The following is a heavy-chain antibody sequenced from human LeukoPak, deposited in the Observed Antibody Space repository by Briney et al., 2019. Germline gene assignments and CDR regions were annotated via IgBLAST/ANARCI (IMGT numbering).Heavy chain of an antibody. Sequence: GGSLSLSCAASGFTFSSYAMSWVRQAPGKGLEWVSAISGSGGSTYYADSGKGRFSIARDHSKNTLYLQMNSLRAEDRAVYYCAKGGDYDFWSGPSFDYWGQGTLVTVSS. CDR1: GFTFSSYA. D-gene: IGHD3-3*01. CDR2: ISGSGGST. V-gene: IGHV3-23*01. J-gene: IGHJ4*02. CDR3: AKGGDYDFWSGPSFDY.